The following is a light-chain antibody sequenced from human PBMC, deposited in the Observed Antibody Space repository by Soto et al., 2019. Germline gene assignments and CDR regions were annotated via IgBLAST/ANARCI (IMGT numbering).Light chain of an antibody. CDR3: QQRYSWPST. J-gene: IGKJ5*01. CDR1: QSVSGY. Sequence: SCRASQSVSGYLAWYQQKPGQAPRLLIYDASNRATDIPARFSGSGSGTDFTLTISSLEPEDFAVYYGQQRYSWPSTLGRGTRLEIK. CDR2: DAS. V-gene: IGKV3-11*01.